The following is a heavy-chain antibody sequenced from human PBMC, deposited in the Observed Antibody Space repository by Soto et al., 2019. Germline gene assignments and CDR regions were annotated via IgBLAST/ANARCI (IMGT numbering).Heavy chain of an antibody. CDR3: VRTFGYPLGSLDS. J-gene: IGHJ5*01. CDR2: ISSTGNT. V-gene: IGHV4-59*01. D-gene: IGHD1-26*01. CDR1: GRCMSSYY. Sequence: PSYTLSLSCILSGRCMSSYYWSWIRQPPGTGLEWIGFISSTGNTNYNPSLKSRLTISVDTSKNHFSLRLSSVTAADTAVYYCVRTFGYPLGSLDSWG.